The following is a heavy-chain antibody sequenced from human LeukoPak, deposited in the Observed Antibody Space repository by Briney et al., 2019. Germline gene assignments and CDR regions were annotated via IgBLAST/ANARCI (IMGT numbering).Heavy chain of an antibody. D-gene: IGHD3-3*01. J-gene: IGHJ4*02. Sequence: GGSLRLSCAASGFTFSNYAMSWVRQAPGKGLEWVSAISGSGDSTYYADSVKGRFTISRDSSMETLYLQMNSLRAEDTATYFCAKRLSFGVAIGDFDYWGQGTMVTVSS. CDR2: ISGSGDST. CDR1: GFTFSNYA. CDR3: AKRLSFGVAIGDFDY. V-gene: IGHV3-23*01.